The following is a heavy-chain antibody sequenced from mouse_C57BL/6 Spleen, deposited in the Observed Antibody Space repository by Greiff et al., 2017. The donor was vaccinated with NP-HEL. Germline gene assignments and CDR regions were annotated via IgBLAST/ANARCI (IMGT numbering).Heavy chain of an antibody. CDR2: IYPGDGDT. D-gene: IGHD2-3*01. J-gene: IGHJ3*01. CDR3: ATDVGYYVWFAY. Sequence: QVQLQQSGPELVKPGASVKISCKASGYAFSSSWMNWVKQRPGKGLEWIGRIYPGDGDTNYNGKFKGKATLTADRSSSTAYMQLSSLTSEDSAVYFCATDVGYYVWFAYWGQGTLVTVSA. CDR1: GYAFSSSW. V-gene: IGHV1-82*01.